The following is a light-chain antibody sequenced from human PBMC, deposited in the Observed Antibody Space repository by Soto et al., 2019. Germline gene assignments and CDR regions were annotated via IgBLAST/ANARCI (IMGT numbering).Light chain of an antibody. J-gene: IGKJ5*01. CDR2: GAS. Sequence: EIRLTQSPGTLSLSPGERATLSCSASQSVSSSYLAWYQQKPGQAPRLLIYGASSRATGIPDRFSGSGSGTDFTLTINRLEPEDFAVYYCQQYGSSITFGQGTRLAIK. CDR3: QQYGSSIT. CDR1: QSVSSSY. V-gene: IGKV3-20*01.